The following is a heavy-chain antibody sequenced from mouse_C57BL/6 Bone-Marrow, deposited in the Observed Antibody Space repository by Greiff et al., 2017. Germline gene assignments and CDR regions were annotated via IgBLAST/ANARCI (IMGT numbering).Heavy chain of an antibody. V-gene: IGHV1-5*01. D-gene: IGHD2-1*01. CDR3: TRWYYGNLGDYFDY. CDR2: IYPGNSDT. J-gene: IGHJ2*01. CDR1: GYTFTSYW. Sequence: EVQLQQSGTVLARPGASVKMSCKTSGYTFTSYWMHWVKQRPGQGLEWIGAIYPGNSDTSYNQKFKGKAKLTAVTSASTAYMELSSLTNEDSAVYYCTRWYYGNLGDYFDYWGQGTTLTVSS.